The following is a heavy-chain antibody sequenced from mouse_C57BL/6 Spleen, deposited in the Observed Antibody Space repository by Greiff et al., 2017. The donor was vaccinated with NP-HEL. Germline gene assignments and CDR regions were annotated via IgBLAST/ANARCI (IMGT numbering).Heavy chain of an antibody. Sequence: VQLQQSDAELVKPGASVKISCKVSGYNFTDHTIHWMKQRPEQGLEWIGYIYPRDGSTKYNEKFKGKATLTADKSSSTAYMQLNSLTSEDSAVYFCARSLYYYGSSYDAMDYWGQGTSVTVSS. J-gene: IGHJ4*01. D-gene: IGHD1-1*01. V-gene: IGHV1-78*01. CDR1: GYNFTDHT. CDR2: IYPRDGST. CDR3: ARSLYYYGSSYDAMDY.